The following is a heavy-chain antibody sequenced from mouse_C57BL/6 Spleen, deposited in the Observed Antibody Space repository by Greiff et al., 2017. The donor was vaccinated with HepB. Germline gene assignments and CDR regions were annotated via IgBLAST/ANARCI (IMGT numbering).Heavy chain of an antibody. CDR2: INPSTGGT. CDR1: GYSFTGYY. Sequence: VQLKQSGPELVKPGASVKISCKASGYSFTGYYMNWVKQSPEKSLEWIGEINPSTGGTTYNQKLKAKATLTVDKSSSTAYMQLKSLTSEDSAVYYCARSGQHQDYFDYWGQGTTLTVSS. V-gene: IGHV1-42*01. CDR3: ARSGQHQDYFDY. J-gene: IGHJ2*01. D-gene: IGHD3-3*01.